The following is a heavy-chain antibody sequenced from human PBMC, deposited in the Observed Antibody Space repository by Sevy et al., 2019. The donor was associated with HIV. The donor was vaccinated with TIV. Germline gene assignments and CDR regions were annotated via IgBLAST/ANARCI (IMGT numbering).Heavy chain of an antibody. CDR2: VYYTGGT. CDR1: GGSINSDH. V-gene: IGHV4-59*08. CDR3: ARRNDFDI. J-gene: IGHJ3*02. Sequence: SETLSLTCTVSGGSINSDHWNWIRQPPGKGLEWIGYVYYTGGTNYNPSLKNRITISVDRTTNQFSLKLTSLTAADTAVYYCARRNDFDIWGQGTMVTVSS.